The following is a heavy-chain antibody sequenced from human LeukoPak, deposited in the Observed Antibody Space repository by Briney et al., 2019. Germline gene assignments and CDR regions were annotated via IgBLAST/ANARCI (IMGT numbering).Heavy chain of an antibody. V-gene: IGHV3-23*01. CDR3: AKDYSIIDY. J-gene: IGHJ4*02. Sequence: QAGGSLRLSCAVSGFIFSSFAMSWVRQAPGKGLEWVSGIDGDGGSTYYADSVKGRFTISRDNSKNTLYLQMNSLRAEDTAVYYCAKDYSIIDYWGQGTLVTVSS. CDR2: IDGDGGST. D-gene: IGHD4-11*01. CDR1: GFIFSSFA.